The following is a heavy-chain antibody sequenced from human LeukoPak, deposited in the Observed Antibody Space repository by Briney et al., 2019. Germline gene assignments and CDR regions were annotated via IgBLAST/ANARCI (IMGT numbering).Heavy chain of an antibody. Sequence: KKSGPTLVNPTQTLTLTCTFSGVSLTTSGVGVGWIRQPPGKALEWLALIYWDDDERYGPSLKSRLTITKDTSKNQVVLTVTNMDPVDTATYYCFYGSGRTFDYWGQGTLVTVSS. D-gene: IGHD3-10*01. CDR1: GVSLTTSGVG. J-gene: IGHJ4*02. V-gene: IGHV2-5*05. CDR2: IYWDDDE. CDR3: FYGSGRTFDY.